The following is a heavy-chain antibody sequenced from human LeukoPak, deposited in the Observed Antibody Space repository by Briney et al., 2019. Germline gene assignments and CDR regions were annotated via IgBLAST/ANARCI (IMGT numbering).Heavy chain of an antibody. D-gene: IGHD6-19*01. CDR3: ARDSASGCLRFDY. Sequence: ASVKVSCTASGYTFSSYGITWVRQAPGQGLEWMGWISGYNGNTNYAQKIQGRVTMTTDTSTTTAYMELRSLRSDDTAVYYCARDSASGCLRFDYWGQGTTVTVSS. J-gene: IGHJ4*02. V-gene: IGHV1-18*01. CDR1: GYTFSSYG. CDR2: ISGYNGNT.